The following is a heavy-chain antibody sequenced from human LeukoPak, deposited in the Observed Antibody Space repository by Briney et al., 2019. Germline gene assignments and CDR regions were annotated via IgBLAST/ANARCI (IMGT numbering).Heavy chain of an antibody. CDR3: AKRIVGATHAFDI. V-gene: IGHV3-74*01. D-gene: IGHD1-26*01. CDR2: TNSDGSST. CDR1: GFTFSGYW. J-gene: IGHJ3*02. Sequence: GGSLTLSCVASGFTFSGYWMHWVRQAPGKGLVWVSRTNSDGSSTSYADSVKGRFTISRDNAKNTLYLQMNSLRAEDTAVYYCAKRIVGATHAFDIWGQGTMVTVSS.